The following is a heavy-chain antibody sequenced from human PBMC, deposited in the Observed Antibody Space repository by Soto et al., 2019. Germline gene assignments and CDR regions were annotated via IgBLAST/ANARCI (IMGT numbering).Heavy chain of an antibody. CDR2: ISAYNGNT. CDR3: ARDSWIQLWYKAFTGTSYFDY. V-gene: IGHV1-18*04. J-gene: IGHJ4*02. D-gene: IGHD5-18*01. CDR1: GYTFTSYG. Sequence: QVQLVQSGAEVKKPGASVKVSCKASGYTFTSYGISWVRQAPGQGLEWMGWISAYNGNTNYAQKVQGRVTLTTDTPTSTAYMELRSLRSDDTAVYYCARDSWIQLWYKAFTGTSYFDYWGQGTLVTVSS.